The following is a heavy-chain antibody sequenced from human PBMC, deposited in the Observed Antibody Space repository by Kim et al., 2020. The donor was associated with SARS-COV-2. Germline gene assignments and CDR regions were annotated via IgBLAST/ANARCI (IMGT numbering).Heavy chain of an antibody. D-gene: IGHD1-26*01. Sequence: GGSLRLSCVATNTAFSDQYMDWVRQGPGKGLQWVGRISNKREGYTTEYAESVRGRFTISRDDSKKSLYLQMDSLQADDTAVYFCTRGYSDVPVYAFDIWGPGALVTASS. V-gene: IGHV3-72*01. J-gene: IGHJ3*02. CDR3: TRGYSDVPVYAFDI. CDR2: ISNKREGYTT. CDR1: NTAFSDQY.